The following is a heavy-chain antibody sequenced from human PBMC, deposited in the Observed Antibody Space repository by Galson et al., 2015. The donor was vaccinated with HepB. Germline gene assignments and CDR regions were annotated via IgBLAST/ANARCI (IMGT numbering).Heavy chain of an antibody. D-gene: IGHD2-2*01. J-gene: IGHJ4*02. CDR3: ARDPDDRSVPAIPFDY. V-gene: IGHV3-23*01. CDR2: VSGSGGST. CDR1: GFTFSSYA. Sequence: SLRLSCAASGFTFSSYAMSWVRQAPGKGLEWVSAVSGSGGSTYYADSVKGRFTISRDNAKNSLYLQMNSLRAEDTAVYYCARDPDDRSVPAIPFDYWGQGTLVTVSS.